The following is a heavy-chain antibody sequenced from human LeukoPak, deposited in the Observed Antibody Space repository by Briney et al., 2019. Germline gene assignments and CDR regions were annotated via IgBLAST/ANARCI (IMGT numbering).Heavy chain of an antibody. CDR3: ARSGRLPLDY. CDR1: GASFSGYY. V-gene: IGHV4-34*01. Sequence: PSETLSLTCAVYGASFSGYYWSWIRQPPGKGLEWIGEINHSGSTNYNPSLKSRATISVDRSKNQFSLKLTSVTAADTAVYYCARSGRLPLDYWGQGTLVTVSS. D-gene: IGHD5-18*01. J-gene: IGHJ4*02. CDR2: INHSGST.